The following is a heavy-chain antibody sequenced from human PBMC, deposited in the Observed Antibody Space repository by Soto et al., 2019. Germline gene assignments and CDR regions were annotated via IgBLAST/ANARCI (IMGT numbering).Heavy chain of an antibody. J-gene: IGHJ4*02. V-gene: IGHV3-23*01. CDR1: GFTFSNYA. Sequence: EVQLLESGGGLVQPGGSLRLSCAASGFTFSNYAMSWVRQAPGKGLEWVSVISGGGSSTYYGDSVKGRFTISRDNSKNTLSLQMNSLRAEDTSIYYCAKDQLAAAGPLDSWGQGTLVTVSS. D-gene: IGHD6-13*01. CDR2: ISGGGSST. CDR3: AKDQLAAAGPLDS.